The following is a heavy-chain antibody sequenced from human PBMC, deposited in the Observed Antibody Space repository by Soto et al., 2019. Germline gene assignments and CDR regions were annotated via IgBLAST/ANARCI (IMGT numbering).Heavy chain of an antibody. CDR1: GGTFNTYT. CDR2: FIPILDMA. D-gene: IGHD2-21*01. CDR3: AITYCRDNSCPRDFDF. J-gene: IGHJ4*02. V-gene: IGHV1-69*02. Sequence: QVQVVQSGAEVTKPESSVKVSCKPSGGTFNTYTVNWVRLAPGHGLEWMGRFIPILDMANYAQKFQDSVTITADRSTFTAYMELNSLTSDDTTAYYCAITYCRDNSCPRDFDFWGPGTRVTVSS.